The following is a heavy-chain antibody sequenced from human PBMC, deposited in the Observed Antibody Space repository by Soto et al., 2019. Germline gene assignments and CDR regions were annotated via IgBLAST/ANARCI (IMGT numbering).Heavy chain of an antibody. CDR1: GGSISSNNW. CDR2: IFHDGSV. V-gene: IGHV4-4*02. Sequence: VQLQESGPGLVNPSGTLSLTCAVSGGSISSNNWWSWVRQPPGKGLEWIGEIFHDGSVNYNPSLRGRVTISVDKSNNQVSLNLNSVTAADTAIYYCARVMEGPTYLPSGLDYWGQGTLVTVSS. D-gene: IGHD2-8*01. CDR3: ARVMEGPTYLPSGLDY. J-gene: IGHJ4*02.